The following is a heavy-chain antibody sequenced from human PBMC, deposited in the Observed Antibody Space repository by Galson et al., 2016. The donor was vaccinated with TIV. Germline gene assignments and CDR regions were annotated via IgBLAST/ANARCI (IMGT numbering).Heavy chain of an antibody. J-gene: IGHJ4*02. V-gene: IGHV1-46*01. Sequence: VKVSCKASGYTFTTYYIHWVRQAPGQGLEWMGVIDPSGGGTTYAQKFQARVTMTRDTSTSTVYMGLSSLKSEDTAVYYCTRDLGRRREYWGQGTLVTFSS. CDR1: GYTFTTYY. D-gene: IGHD3/OR15-3a*01. CDR3: TRDLGRRREY. CDR2: IDPSGGGT.